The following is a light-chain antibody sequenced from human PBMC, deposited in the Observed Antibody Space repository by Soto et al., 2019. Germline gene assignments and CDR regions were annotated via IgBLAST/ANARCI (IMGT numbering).Light chain of an antibody. CDR1: QSISNY. CDR2: AAD. CDR3: QQSYSTPCT. Sequence: SRKSHPLLHLPSSVLQTVTLIPLASQSISNYLAWFQQKPGKAPSLLIVAADTLPDGIPSRFNGSGSGTEFTLTISSLQPEDFATYYCQQSYSTPCTFGQGTKVDIK. V-gene: IGKV1-39*01. J-gene: IGKJ1*01.